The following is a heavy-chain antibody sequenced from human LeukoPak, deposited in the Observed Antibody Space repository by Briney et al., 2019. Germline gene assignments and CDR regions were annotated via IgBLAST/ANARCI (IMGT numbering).Heavy chain of an antibody. CDR2: IYYSGST. Sequence: SETLSLTCTVSGGSISSYYWSWIRQPPGMGLEWIGYIYYSGSTNYNPSLKSRVTISVDTSKNQFSLKLSSVTAADTAVYYCARAPAGRGYYYYYGMDVWGQGTTVTVSS. CDR3: ARAPAGRGYYYYYGMDV. V-gene: IGHV4-59*01. D-gene: IGHD2-2*01. J-gene: IGHJ6*02. CDR1: GGSISSYY.